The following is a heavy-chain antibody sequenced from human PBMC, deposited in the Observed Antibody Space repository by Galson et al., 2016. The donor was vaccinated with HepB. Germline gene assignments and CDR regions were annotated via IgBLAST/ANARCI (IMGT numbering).Heavy chain of an antibody. CDR2: IHYSGST. Sequence: ETLSLTCTVSGGSISRSSYYWGWIRQPAGKGLEWIGSIHYSGSTYYNPSLGGRVTISVDTSKNQFSLKLSSVTAADTAVYYCAKTRGPGYYDSSGYYYPPAAFDIWGQGIKVTVSS. CDR1: GGSISRSSYY. V-gene: IGHV4-39*01. D-gene: IGHD3-22*01. CDR3: AKTRGPGYYDSSGYYYPPAAFDI. J-gene: IGHJ3*02.